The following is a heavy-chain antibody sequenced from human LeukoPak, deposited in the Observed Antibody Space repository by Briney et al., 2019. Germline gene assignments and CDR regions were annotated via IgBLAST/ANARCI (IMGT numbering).Heavy chain of an antibody. CDR3: ASGGGVLAAFDI. D-gene: IGHD2-8*02. V-gene: IGHV3-73*01. CDR2: IRSKINGYAT. Sequence: GGSLRLSCGASGFSFSASSMHWARQAPGKGLEWVGRIRSKINGYATHFAASVDGRFTVSRDDSKNTMYLHMNSLKTEDTAVYYCASGGGVLAAFDIWGQGTMVIVSS. CDR1: GFSFSASS. J-gene: IGHJ3*02.